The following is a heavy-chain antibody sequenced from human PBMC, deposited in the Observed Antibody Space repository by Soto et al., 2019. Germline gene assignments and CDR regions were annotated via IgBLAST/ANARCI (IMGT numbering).Heavy chain of an antibody. CDR2: IYSSGST. CDR3: ARGDYYDTSGPFSDAFDI. J-gene: IGHJ3*02. CDR1: GFTVSNNY. Sequence: GGSLRLSCAASGFTVSNNYMTWVRQAPGKGLEWVSFIYSSGSTYYADSVKGRFTISRDNAKNSLYLQMNSLRAEDTAVYFCARGDYYDTSGPFSDAFDIWGQGTMVTVSS. V-gene: IGHV3-53*03. D-gene: IGHD3-22*01.